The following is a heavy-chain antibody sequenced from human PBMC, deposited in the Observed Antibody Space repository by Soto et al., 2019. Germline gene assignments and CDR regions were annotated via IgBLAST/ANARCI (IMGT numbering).Heavy chain of an antibody. V-gene: IGHV3-30*18. CDR3: AKDPGAHWYYYYMDV. Sequence: GGSLRLSCAASGCNFSSYGIHWVRQAPGKGLEWVAVISYDGSNKYYADSVKGRFTISRDNSKNTLYLQMNSLRAEDTAVYYCAKDPGAHWYYYYMDVWGKGTTVTVSS. J-gene: IGHJ6*03. CDR2: ISYDGSNK. D-gene: IGHD1-1*01. CDR1: GCNFSSYG.